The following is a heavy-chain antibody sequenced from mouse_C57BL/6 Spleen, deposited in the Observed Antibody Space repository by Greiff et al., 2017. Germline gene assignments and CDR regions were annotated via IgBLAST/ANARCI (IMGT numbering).Heavy chain of an antibody. Sequence: VQLLQPGAEFVKPGASVKLSCKASGFTFTSYWITWVKQRPGKGLEWIGDIIPGSCSTNYTEKFKSQVTLTVDTSSSTAYKQLSSLTYEDSTVYYCARGPDDYGLCDYWGQGTTLTVSS. V-gene: IGHV1-55*01. CDR1: GFTFTSYW. CDR2: IIPGSCST. J-gene: IGHJ2*01. CDR3: ARGPDDYGLCDY. D-gene: IGHD2-4*01.